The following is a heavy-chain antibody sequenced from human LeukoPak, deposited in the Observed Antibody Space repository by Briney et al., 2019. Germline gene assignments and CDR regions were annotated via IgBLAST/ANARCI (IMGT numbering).Heavy chain of an antibody. CDR3: ASQDRVLIAFDY. V-gene: IGHV3-48*03. CDR2: ISSSGSTI. CDR1: GFTFNSYE. D-gene: IGHD3-3*01. Sequence: PGGSLRLSCAAFGFTFNSYEMNWVRQAPGKGLEWVSYISSSGSTIYYADSVKGRFTISRDNAKSSLYLQMNSLRAEDTAIYYCASQDRVLIAFDYWGQGTLVTVSS. J-gene: IGHJ4*02.